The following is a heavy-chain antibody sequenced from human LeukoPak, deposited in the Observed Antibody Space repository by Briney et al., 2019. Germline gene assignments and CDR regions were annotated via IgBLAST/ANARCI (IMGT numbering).Heavy chain of an antibody. CDR3: ARATISFAPYYYYYYMDV. D-gene: IGHD5-12*01. CDR1: GGSISIYY. CDR2: IYYSGST. J-gene: IGHJ6*03. V-gene: IGHV4-59*01. Sequence: PSETLSLTCTVSGGSISIYYWSWIRQPPGKGLEWIGYIYYSGSTNYNPSLKSRVTISVDTSKNQFSLKLSSVTAADTAVYYCARATISFAPYYYYYYMDVWGKGTTVTVSS.